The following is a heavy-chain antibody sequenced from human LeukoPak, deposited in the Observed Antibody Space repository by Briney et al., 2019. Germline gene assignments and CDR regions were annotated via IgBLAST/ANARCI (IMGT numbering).Heavy chain of an antibody. CDR2: ISTSSSYI. Sequence: GGSLRLSCAASGFTFSSYSMNWVRQAPGKGLEWVSSISTSSSYIYYADSVKGRFSISRDNAKDSLYLQMNSLRAEDTAVYYCARASGGFLDWGQGTLATVSS. CDR1: GFTFSSYS. V-gene: IGHV3-21*01. CDR3: ARASGGFLD. J-gene: IGHJ4*02. D-gene: IGHD5-12*01.